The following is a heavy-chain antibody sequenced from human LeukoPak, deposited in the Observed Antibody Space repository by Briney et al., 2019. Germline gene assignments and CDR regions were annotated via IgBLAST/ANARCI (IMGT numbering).Heavy chain of an antibody. D-gene: IGHD3-3*01. CDR2: IYYSGST. J-gene: IGHJ4*02. V-gene: IGHV4-39*01. Sequence: SETLSLTCTVSGGSISSSVYSWGWIRQPPGKGLEWIGSIYYSGSTYYNPSLKSRVAISVDTSKNQFSLKLSSVTAADTAVYYCARGGTIFGVVIGRFDYWGQGTLVTVSS. CDR3: ARGGTIFGVVIGRFDY. CDR1: GGSISSSVYS.